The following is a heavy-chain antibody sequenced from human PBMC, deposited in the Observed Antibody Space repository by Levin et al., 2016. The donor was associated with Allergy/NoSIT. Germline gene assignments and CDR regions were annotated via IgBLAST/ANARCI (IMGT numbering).Heavy chain of an antibody. CDR1: GGTFSSYA. CDR2: MNPNSGNT. D-gene: IGHD3-22*01. Sequence: ASVKVSCKASGGTFSSYAINWVRQATGQGLEWMGWMNPNSGNTGYAQKFQGRVTMTRNTSISTAYMELSSLRSEDTAVYYCARGSVIVVVSTYYGMDVWGQGTTVTVSS. CDR3: ARGSVIVVVSTYYGMDV. J-gene: IGHJ6*02. V-gene: IGHV1-8*02.